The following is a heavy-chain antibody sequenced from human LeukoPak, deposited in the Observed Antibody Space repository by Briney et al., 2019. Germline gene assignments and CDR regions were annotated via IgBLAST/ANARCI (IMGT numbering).Heavy chain of an antibody. CDR1: GYTIPDYY. CDR3: ARGDETSGYYRMYFDH. CDR2: ISPSGGE. J-gene: IGHJ4*02. V-gene: IGHV1-46*01. Sequence: ASVKVSCKASGYTIPDYYMHWVRQAPGQGPEWMGIISPSGGETYSQNFQGRVNMARDASTNTFSMELHSLGSEDTAVYYCARGDETSGYYRMYFDHWGQGTLVTVSS. D-gene: IGHD3-22*01.